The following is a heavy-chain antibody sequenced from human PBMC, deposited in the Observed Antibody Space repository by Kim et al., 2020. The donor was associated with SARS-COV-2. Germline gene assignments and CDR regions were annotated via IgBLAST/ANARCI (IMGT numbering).Heavy chain of an antibody. V-gene: IGHV3-11*01. Sequence: YADSVKGRFTISRDNAKNSLYLQMNSLRAEDTAVYYCARSLELRADAFDIWGQGTMVTVSS. CDR3: ARSLELRADAFDI. J-gene: IGHJ3*02. D-gene: IGHD1-7*01.